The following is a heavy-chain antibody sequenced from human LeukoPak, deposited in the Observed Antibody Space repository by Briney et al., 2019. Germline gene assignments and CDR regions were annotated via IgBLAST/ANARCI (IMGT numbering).Heavy chain of an antibody. Sequence: PGRSLRLSCAASGFTFSNYAMHWVRQAPGKGLEWVAVISYDGSKKYYADSVKGRFTISRDNSKNTLSLQMNSLRVEDTAMYFCAKDIQLSTWGLGTTVTLS. D-gene: IGHD5-24*01. CDR2: ISYDGSKK. V-gene: IGHV3-30-3*02. CDR3: AKDIQLST. CDR1: GFTFSNYA. J-gene: IGHJ3*01.